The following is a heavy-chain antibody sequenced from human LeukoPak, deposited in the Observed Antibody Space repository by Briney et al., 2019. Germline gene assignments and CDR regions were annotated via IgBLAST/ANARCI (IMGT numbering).Heavy chain of an antibody. CDR1: GFTFDDYA. J-gene: IGHJ3*02. Sequence: GGSLRLSCAASGFTFDDYAMHWVRQAPGKGLEWVSGISWNSGSIGYADSVKGRFTISRDNAKNSLYLQMNSLRAEDTAVYYCARDLYYDFWSGSTGAFDIWGQGTMVTVSS. D-gene: IGHD3-3*01. CDR3: ARDLYYDFWSGSTGAFDI. CDR2: ISWNSGSI. V-gene: IGHV3-9*01.